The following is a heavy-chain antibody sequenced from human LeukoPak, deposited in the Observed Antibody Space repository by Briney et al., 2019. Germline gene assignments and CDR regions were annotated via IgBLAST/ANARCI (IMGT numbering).Heavy chain of an antibody. Sequence: SETLSLTCTVSGGSISSYYWSWIRQPAGKGLEWIGRIYTSGSTNYNPSLKSRVTISVDTSKTQFSLNLTSVTAADTAVYFCAAIISTAGWYFDYWGQGTLVTVSS. CDR2: IYTSGST. V-gene: IGHV4-4*07. CDR3: AAIISTAGWYFDY. J-gene: IGHJ4*02. D-gene: IGHD6-13*01. CDR1: GGSISSYY.